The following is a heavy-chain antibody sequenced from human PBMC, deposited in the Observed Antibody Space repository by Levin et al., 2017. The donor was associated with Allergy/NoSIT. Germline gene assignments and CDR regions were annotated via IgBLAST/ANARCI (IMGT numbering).Heavy chain of an antibody. V-gene: IGHV3-74*01. CDR3: ARGWWGLVRNYGMDV. Sequence: GGSLRLSCAASGFTFSSYWMHWVRQAPGKGLVWVSRINSDGSSTSYADSVKGRFTISRDNAKNTLYLQMNSLRAEDTAVYYCARGWWGLVRNYGMDVWGQGTTVTVSS. J-gene: IGHJ6*02. CDR2: INSDGSST. CDR1: GFTFSSYW. D-gene: IGHD6-19*01.